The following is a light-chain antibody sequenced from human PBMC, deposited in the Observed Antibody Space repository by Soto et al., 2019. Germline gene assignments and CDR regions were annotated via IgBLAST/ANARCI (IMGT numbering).Light chain of an antibody. CDR2: GAS. Sequence: EIVMTQSPGTLSVSPGERATLSCRASQSVSSNLVWYQQKPDQAPRLLIYGASTRASGIPARFSGSGSGTEFTLTISSLQSEDFAVYYCQQYNDWPPWTFGQGTKVEIK. J-gene: IGKJ1*01. V-gene: IGKV3-15*01. CDR3: QQYNDWPPWT. CDR1: QSVSSN.